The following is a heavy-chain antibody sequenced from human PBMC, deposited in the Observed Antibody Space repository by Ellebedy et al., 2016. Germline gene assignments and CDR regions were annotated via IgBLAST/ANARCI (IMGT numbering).Heavy chain of an antibody. D-gene: IGHD5-18*01. Sequence: SVKVSXXASGGTFSSYAISWVRQAPGQGLEWMGGIIPIFGTANYAQKFQGRVMITADESTSTAYMELSSLRSEDTAAYYCARDAPPGYSYGYWFDPWGQGTLVTVSS. V-gene: IGHV1-69*13. CDR1: GGTFSSYA. J-gene: IGHJ5*02. CDR3: ARDAPPGYSYGYWFDP. CDR2: IIPIFGTA.